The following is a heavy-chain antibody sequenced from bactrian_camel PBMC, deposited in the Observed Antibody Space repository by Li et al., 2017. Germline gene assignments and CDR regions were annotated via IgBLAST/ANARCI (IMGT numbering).Heavy chain of an antibody. CDR2: IDSDGHT. CDR1: GYSDSSHC. CDR3: ASRGGICYEKEVEYNN. Sequence: HVQLVESGGGSVPAGGSLRLSCVASGYSDSSHCMAWFRQAPGEEREGVASIDSDGHTTYGESVKGRFTVSRDNGKNTLLLHMNSLKPEDTAMYYCASRGGICYEKEVEYNNWGQGTQVTVS. V-gene: IGHV3S55*01. J-gene: IGHJ4*01. D-gene: IGHD2*01.